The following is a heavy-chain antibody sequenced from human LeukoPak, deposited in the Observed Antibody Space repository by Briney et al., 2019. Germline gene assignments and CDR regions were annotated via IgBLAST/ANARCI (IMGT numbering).Heavy chain of an antibody. V-gene: IGHV3-30*04. J-gene: IGHJ4*02. CDR1: GFTFSSYA. D-gene: IGHD3-22*01. CDR2: LSYDGSNK. Sequence: GGSLRLSCAASGFTFSSYAMHWVRQAPGKGLEWVAVLSYDGSNKYYADSVKGRFTISRDNSKNTLYLQMNSLRAEDTAVYYGARAHYDSSGYYREHFDYWGQGTLVTVSS. CDR3: ARAHYDSSGYYREHFDY.